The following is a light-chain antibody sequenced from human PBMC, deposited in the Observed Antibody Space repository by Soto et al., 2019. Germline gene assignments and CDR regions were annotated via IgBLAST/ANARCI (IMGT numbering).Light chain of an antibody. Sequence: QMTQSPSSLSGTVGDSVTITCRASQGISSFLAWYQQQPGKAPKLLIYDASTLQGGVQSRFSGRGSGTEFTLTVTSLQPEDFASYFCEQYDKYSTFGHGTKVDI. CDR3: EQYDKYST. V-gene: IGKV1-9*01. J-gene: IGKJ1*01. CDR2: DAS. CDR1: QGISSF.